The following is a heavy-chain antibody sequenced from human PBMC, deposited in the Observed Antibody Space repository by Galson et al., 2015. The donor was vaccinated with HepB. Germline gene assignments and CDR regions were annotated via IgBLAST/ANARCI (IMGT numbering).Heavy chain of an antibody. D-gene: IGHD4-17*01. J-gene: IGHJ5*02. CDR1: GFTFSSHA. V-gene: IGHV3-23*01. Sequence: SLRLSCAASGFTFSSHAMTWVRQAPGKGLEWISTISGRGGTTYYADSVKGRFTISRDNSKNTLYLQMNSLRAEDTAVYYCAKVGGDYEGGWFDPWGQGTLVTVSS. CDR2: ISGRGGTT. CDR3: AKVGGDYEGGWFDP.